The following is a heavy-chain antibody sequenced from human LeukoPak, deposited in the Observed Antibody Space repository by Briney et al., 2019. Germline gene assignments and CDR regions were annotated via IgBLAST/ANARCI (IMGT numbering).Heavy chain of an antibody. CDR2: IYLSDNT. J-gene: IGHJ4*02. D-gene: IGHD3-16*01. Sequence: SETLSLTCAVYGGSFSGYYWMWIRQPAGKGLEWIGRIYLSDNTNYNSPSLRSRVTMSPDTSMNRFSLKLSSVTAADTAVYYCARGSYGYIDQWGQGLLVTVSS. CDR3: ARGSYGYIDQ. V-gene: IGHV4-59*10. CDR1: GGSFSGYY.